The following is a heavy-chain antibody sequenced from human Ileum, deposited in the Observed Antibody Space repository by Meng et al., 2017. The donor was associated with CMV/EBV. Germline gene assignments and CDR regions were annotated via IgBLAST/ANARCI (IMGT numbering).Heavy chain of an antibody. Sequence: SCAASGFTLIGHWMHWVRQIPGKGLMWISDISHDGSRTAYADSVKGRFTISRDNAKNTLYLQMNRLRAEDTAVYYCVRDVGQPGEGNTWYKWYDPWGQGTLVTVSS. CDR1: GFTLIGHW. CDR2: ISHDGSRT. V-gene: IGHV3-74*01. D-gene: IGHD6-13*01. CDR3: VRDVGQPGEGNTWYKWYDP. J-gene: IGHJ5*02.